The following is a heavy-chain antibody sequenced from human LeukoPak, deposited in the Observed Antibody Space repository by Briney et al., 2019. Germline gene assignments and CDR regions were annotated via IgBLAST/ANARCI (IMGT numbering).Heavy chain of an antibody. CDR1: GFTFSSYE. V-gene: IGHV3-48*03. J-gene: IGHJ4*02. CDR3: ATGAYCDH. Sequence: PGGSLRLSCAASGFTFSSYELNWVRQAPGKGLEWVSYISSSGSYRYYADSVKGRFTISRDNAKNSLYLQMNGLRAEDTAIYFCATGAYCDHWGQGTLVTVSS. CDR2: ISSSGSYR.